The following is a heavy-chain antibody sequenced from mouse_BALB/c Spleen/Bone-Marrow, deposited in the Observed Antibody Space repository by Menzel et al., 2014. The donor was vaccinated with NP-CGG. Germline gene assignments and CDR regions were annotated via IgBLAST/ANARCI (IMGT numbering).Heavy chain of an antibody. CDR1: GYTFTSSW. D-gene: IGHD3-1*01. J-gene: IGHJ2*01. V-gene: IGHV1S130*01. CDR2: IHPNSGNS. Sequence: QVQLQQSGSVLVRPGASVKLSCKASGYTFTSSWMHWAKQRPGQGLEWIGEIHPNSGNSNYNEIFKGKARLTVDSSSSTAYVDLSSLTSEDSAVYYCSRHHRFAYYFDYWGQGTTLTVSS. CDR3: SRHHRFAYYFDY.